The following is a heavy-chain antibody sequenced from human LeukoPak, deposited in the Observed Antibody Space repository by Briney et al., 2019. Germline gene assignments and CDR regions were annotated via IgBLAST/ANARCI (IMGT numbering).Heavy chain of an antibody. D-gene: IGHD5-18*01. Sequence: GGSLRLSCAASGFTFSSYAMSWVRQAPGKGLEWVSAISGSGGSTYYADSVKGRFTISRDNSKNTLYLQMNSLGAEDTAVYYCAKDQGYSYGYGIDYWGQGTLVTVSS. V-gene: IGHV3-23*01. J-gene: IGHJ4*02. CDR1: GFTFSSYA. CDR2: ISGSGGST. CDR3: AKDQGYSYGYGIDY.